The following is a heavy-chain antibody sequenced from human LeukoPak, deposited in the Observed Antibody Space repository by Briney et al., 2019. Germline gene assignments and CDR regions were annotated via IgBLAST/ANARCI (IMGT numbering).Heavy chain of an antibody. J-gene: IGHJ5*02. CDR2: IKQDGSEK. CDR3: ARDDCSSISCYHNWFDP. D-gene: IGHD2-2*01. V-gene: IGHV3-7*01. Sequence: GGSLRLSCAASRFTFSSYWMSWVRQAPGKGLEWVANIKQDGSEKYYVDSVKGRFTISRDNAKNSLYLQMNSLRAEDTAVYYCARDDCSSISCYHNWFDPWGQGTLVTVSS. CDR1: RFTFSSYW.